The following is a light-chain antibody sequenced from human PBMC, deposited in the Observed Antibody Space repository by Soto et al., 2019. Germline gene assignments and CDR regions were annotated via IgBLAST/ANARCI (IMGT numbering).Light chain of an antibody. CDR2: GAS. CDR3: QQYNDWPRGYT. CDR1: QSVSSN. J-gene: IGKJ2*01. Sequence: EIVMTQSPATLSVSPGERATLSCRASQSVSSNLAWYQQKPGQAPRLLFYGASTRATGIPVRFSASGSGTEFTLTISSLLSEDFAVYYCQQYNDWPRGYTFGQGTKLEI. V-gene: IGKV3-15*01.